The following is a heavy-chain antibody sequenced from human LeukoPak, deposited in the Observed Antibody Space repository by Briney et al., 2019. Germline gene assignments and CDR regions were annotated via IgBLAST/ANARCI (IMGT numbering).Heavy chain of an antibody. D-gene: IGHD2-2*01. Sequence: ASVKVSCKVSGYTLTELSMHWVRQAPGRGREWMGGFDPEDGETIYAQKFQGRVTMTEDTSTDTAYMDLSSLSSEDTAVYYCATGQLLRFDPCGQGTLVTVS. V-gene: IGHV1-24*01. CDR3: ATGQLLRFDP. CDR2: FDPEDGET. J-gene: IGHJ5*02. CDR1: GYTLTELS.